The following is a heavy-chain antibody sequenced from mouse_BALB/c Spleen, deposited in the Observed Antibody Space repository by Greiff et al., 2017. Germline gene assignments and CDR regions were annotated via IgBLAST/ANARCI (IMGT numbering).Heavy chain of an antibody. CDR3: ARAYDYEGLYAMDY. D-gene: IGHD2-4*01. CDR2: INPSTGYT. V-gene: IGHV1-7*01. J-gene: IGHJ4*01. CDR1: GYTFTSYW. Sequence: QVQLQQSGAELAKPGASVKMSCKASGYTFTSYWMHWVKQRPGQGLEWIGYINPSTGYTEYNQKFKDKATLTADKSSSTAYMQLSSLTSEDSAVYCCARAYDYEGLYAMDYWGQGTSVTVSS.